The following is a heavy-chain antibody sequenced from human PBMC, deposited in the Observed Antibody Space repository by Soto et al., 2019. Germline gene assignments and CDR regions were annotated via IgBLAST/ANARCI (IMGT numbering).Heavy chain of an antibody. D-gene: IGHD1-26*01. V-gene: IGHV4-59*08. J-gene: IGHJ4*01. CDR3: ARVDLGSGSLAIFAY. CDR2: IYYSRIT. Sequence: PSETLSLTCTVSGGSISNYYWTWIRQPPGKGLEWIGNIYYSRITNYNPSLNSRATISIDTSKNQFSLKLSSVTAADTAIYFCARVDLGSGSLAIFAYWGHGNLVTVSS. CDR1: GGSISNYY.